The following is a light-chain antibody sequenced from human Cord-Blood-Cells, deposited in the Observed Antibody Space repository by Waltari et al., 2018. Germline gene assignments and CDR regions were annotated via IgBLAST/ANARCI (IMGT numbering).Light chain of an antibody. Sequence: DIQITQPPASLSASVVDTVTIPCRASQSISSYLNWYQQKPGKAPKLLIYAASSLQSGVPSRFSGSGSGTDFTLTISSLQPEDFATYYCQQSYSTLLTFGGGTKVEIK. V-gene: IGKV1-39*01. CDR3: QQSYSTLLT. CDR2: AAS. J-gene: IGKJ4*01. CDR1: QSISSY.